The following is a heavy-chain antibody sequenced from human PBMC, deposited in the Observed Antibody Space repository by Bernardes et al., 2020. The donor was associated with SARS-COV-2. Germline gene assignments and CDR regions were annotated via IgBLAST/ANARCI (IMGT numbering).Heavy chain of an antibody. D-gene: IGHD5-12*01. CDR1: GDTFTTFG. CDR2: ISTYNGNT. CDR3: ARDLYSDYMGDY. V-gene: IGHV1-18*01. J-gene: IGHJ4*02. Sequence: SVKVSCKASGDTFTTFGIIWVRQAPGRGLEWLGWISTYNGNTNYAQKLQGRVTMTTDTSTSTAYMELRSLRSDDTAVYYCARDLYSDYMGDYWGQGTLVTVSS.